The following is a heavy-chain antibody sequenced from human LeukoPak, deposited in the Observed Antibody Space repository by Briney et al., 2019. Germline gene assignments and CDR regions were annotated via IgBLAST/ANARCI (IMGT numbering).Heavy chain of an antibody. J-gene: IGHJ4*02. CDR2: IIPILGIA. D-gene: IGHD2-2*01. V-gene: IGHV1-69*04. CDR3: ASSFRGYCSSTSCSPFDY. CDR1: GDTFGNYG. Sequence: GASVKVSCKASGDTFGNYGINWVRQAPGQGLEWMGRIIPILGIANYAQKFQGRVTITADKSTSTAYMELSSLRSEDTAVYYCASSFRGYCSSTSCSPFDYWGQGTLVTVSS.